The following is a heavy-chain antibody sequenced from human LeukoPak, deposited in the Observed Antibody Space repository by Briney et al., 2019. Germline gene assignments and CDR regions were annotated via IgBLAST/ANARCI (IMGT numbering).Heavy chain of an antibody. J-gene: IGHJ4*02. V-gene: IGHV4-59*01. CDR3: ARGVVGATVDY. CDR2: IYYSGST. CDR1: GGSISSYY. D-gene: IGHD1-26*01. Sequence: SETLSLTCTVSGGSISSYYWSWIRQPPGKGLEWIGYIYYSGSTNYNPSLKSRVTISVDTSKNQFSLELSSVTAADTAVYYCARGVVGATVDYWGQGTLVTVSS.